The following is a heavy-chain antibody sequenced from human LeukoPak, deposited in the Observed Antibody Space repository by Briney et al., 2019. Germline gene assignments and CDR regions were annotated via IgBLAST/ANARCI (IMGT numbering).Heavy chain of an antibody. CDR1: GFTFNTYS. V-gene: IGHV3-48*01. CDR3: ASRFDY. Sequence: GGSLRLSCAASGFTFNTYSTNWVRQAPGKGLEWISYIGSTSKTIYYTESVKGRFTISRDNAKNSVYLQMDSLRAEDTAVYYCASRFDYWGQGTLVTVSS. J-gene: IGHJ4*02. CDR2: IGSTSKTI.